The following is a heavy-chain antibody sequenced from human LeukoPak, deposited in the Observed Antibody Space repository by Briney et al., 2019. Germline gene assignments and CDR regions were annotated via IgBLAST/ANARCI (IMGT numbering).Heavy chain of an antibody. V-gene: IGHV4-34*01. Sequence: SETLSLTCAVYGGSFSGYYWSWIRQPPGKGLEWIGEINHSGSTNYNPSLKSRVTISVDTSKNQFSLKLSPVTAADTAVYYCARAPMEWSPANGMDVWGQGTTVTVSS. CDR1: GGSFSGYY. CDR3: ARAPMEWSPANGMDV. J-gene: IGHJ6*02. CDR2: INHSGST. D-gene: IGHD3-3*01.